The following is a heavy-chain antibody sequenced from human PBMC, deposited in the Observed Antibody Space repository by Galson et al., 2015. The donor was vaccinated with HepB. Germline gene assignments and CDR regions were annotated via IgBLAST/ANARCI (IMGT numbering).Heavy chain of an antibody. CDR1: GFTFSSYG. D-gene: IGHD6-6*01. J-gene: IGHJ4*02. CDR3: TGLYSSSSYDY. V-gene: IGHV3-30*03. Sequence: SLRLSCAASGFTFSSYGMHWDRQAPGKGLEWVAVISYDGSNKYYADSAKGRFTISRDNSKNTLYLQMNSLRAEDTAVYYCTGLYSSSSYDYWGQGTLVTVSS. CDR2: ISYDGSNK.